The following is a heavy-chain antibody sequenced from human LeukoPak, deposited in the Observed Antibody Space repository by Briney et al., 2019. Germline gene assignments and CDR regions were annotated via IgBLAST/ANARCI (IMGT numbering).Heavy chain of an antibody. J-gene: IGHJ4*02. CDR2: IYNSGST. CDR3: ARDQPSGGKYDFDY. V-gene: IGHV4-59*01. D-gene: IGHD1-26*01. Sequence: PSGTLSLTCTVSGGSISNNYWTWIRQPPGKGLEWIWDIYNSGSTNYTPSLKSRVTISLDTSKNPFSLKLSSVTAADTAMYYCARDQPSGGKYDFDYWGQGTLVTVSS. CDR1: GGSISNNY.